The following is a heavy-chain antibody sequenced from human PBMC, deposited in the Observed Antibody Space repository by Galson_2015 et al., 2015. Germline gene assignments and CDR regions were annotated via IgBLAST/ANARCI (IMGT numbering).Heavy chain of an antibody. J-gene: IGHJ6*02. CDR3: ARDLLGITIFGVPGDYYYYGMDV. D-gene: IGHD3-3*01. V-gene: IGHV3-66*02. CDR1: GFTVSSNY. CDR2: IYSGGST. Sequence: SLRLSCAASGFTVSSNYMSWVRQAPGKGLEWVSVIYSGGSTYYADSVKGRFTISRDNSKNTLYLQMNSLRAEDTAVYYCARDLLGITIFGVPGDYYYYGMDVWGQGTTVTVSS.